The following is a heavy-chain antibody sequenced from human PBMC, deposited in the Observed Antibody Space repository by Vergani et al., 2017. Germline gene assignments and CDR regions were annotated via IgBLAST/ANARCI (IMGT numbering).Heavy chain of an antibody. CDR1: GGTFSSYA. D-gene: IGHD2-15*01. J-gene: IGHJ4*02. CDR3: ARATCSGGSCYRGFEY. V-gene: IGHV1-69*11. CDR2: IIPSLATT. Sequence: QVQLVQSGAEVKKPGSPVKVPCKASGGTFSSYALNWVRQAPGQGLEWMGSIIPSLATTIYAQKFQGRVTITADESTSTAYMELSSLKSEDTAVFYCARATCSGGSCYRGFEYWGQGSLITVSS.